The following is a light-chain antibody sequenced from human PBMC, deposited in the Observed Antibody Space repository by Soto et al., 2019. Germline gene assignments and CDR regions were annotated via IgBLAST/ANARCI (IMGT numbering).Light chain of an antibody. Sequence: QSALTQPRSVSGSPGQSVTISCTGTSSDVGHYNYVSWYQHHPGKAPRLMIYDVSKRPSGVPDRFSGSKSGNTASLTISGLQAEDEADYYCCSYAGIDTFVFGIGTKLTVL. CDR3: CSYAGIDTFV. J-gene: IGLJ1*01. V-gene: IGLV2-11*01. CDR1: SSDVGHYNY. CDR2: DVS.